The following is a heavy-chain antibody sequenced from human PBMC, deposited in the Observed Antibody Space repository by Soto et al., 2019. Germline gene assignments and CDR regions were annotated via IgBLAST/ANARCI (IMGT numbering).Heavy chain of an antibody. CDR2: IIPIFGKP. CDR1: GGIFSTYA. Sequence: QVQLVQSGAEVKKPGSSVKVSCKASGGIFSTYAISWLRQAPGQGLEWMGGIIPIFGKPNYAQRFQGRVTITADESTSTAYMALSRRRSEHSAFYYCARVRDHYCSANYYTPIDFWGQGTLVTVSS. CDR3: ARVRDHYCSANYYTPIDF. J-gene: IGHJ4*02. D-gene: IGHD3-10*01. V-gene: IGHV1-69*01.